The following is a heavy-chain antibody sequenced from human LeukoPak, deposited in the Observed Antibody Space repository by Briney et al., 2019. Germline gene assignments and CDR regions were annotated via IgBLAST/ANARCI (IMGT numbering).Heavy chain of an antibody. CDR3: AREEGDDFWSGYYPRYYFDY. D-gene: IGHD3-3*01. V-gene: IGHV3-21*01. CDR2: ISSSSSYI. Sequence: GGSLRLSCAASGFTFDDYGMSWVRQAPGKGLEWVSSISSSSSYIYYADSVKGRFTISRDNAKNSLYLQMNSLRAEDTAVYYCAREEGDDFWSGYYPRYYFDYWGQGTLVTVSS. J-gene: IGHJ4*02. CDR1: GFTFDDYG.